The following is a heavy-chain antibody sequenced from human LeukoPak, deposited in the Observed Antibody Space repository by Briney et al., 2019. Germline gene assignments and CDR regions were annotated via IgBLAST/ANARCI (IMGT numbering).Heavy chain of an antibody. D-gene: IGHD1-26*01. CDR2: INEDGSTT. Sequence: GGSLRLSCAASGFTFSSNWMHWVRQAPGKGLVWVSRINEDGSTTNYADSVKGRSTIFRGNAKNTLYLQMNSLRAEDTAVYYCARAPSGSYYFDYWGQGTLVTVSS. V-gene: IGHV3-74*01. CDR1: GFTFSSNW. CDR3: ARAPSGSYYFDY. J-gene: IGHJ4*02.